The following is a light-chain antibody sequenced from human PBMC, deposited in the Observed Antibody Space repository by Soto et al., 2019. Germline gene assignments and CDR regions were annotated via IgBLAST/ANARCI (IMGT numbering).Light chain of an antibody. V-gene: IGKV1-5*01. J-gene: IGKJ1*01. CDR1: QSISYR. Sequence: DIQMTQSPSTLSASVGDRVTITCRASQSISYRLAWYQQKAGKAPKVLIYDVSSLESGVPSRFSGSGSGTEFTLTISSLHPDDSATYYCQQYNSYSWTVGQGTKVEIK. CDR2: DVS. CDR3: QQYNSYSWT.